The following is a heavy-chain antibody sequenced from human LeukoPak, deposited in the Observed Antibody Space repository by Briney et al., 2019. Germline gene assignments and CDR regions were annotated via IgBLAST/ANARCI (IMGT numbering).Heavy chain of an antibody. J-gene: IGHJ3*02. CDR2: IYYSGST. Sequence: SQTLSLTCTVSGCSISSCGYYWSWIRQHPGKGLEWIGYIYYSGSTYYNPSLKSRVTISVNTSKDQFSLKLSSVTAAGTAVYYCARDQGAFDIWGQGTMVTVSS. CDR1: GCSISSCGYY. CDR3: ARDQGAFDI. V-gene: IGHV4-31*03.